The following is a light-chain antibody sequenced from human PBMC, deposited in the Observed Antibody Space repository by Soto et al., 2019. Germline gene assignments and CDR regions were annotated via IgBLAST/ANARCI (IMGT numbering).Light chain of an antibody. CDR2: ENN. J-gene: IGLJ2*01. CDR1: SGSIASIY. CDR3: QSYDSSNHVV. V-gene: IGLV6-57*04. Sequence: NFMLTQPHSVSESPGKTVAISCTRSSGSIASIYVQWYQQRPGSVPTTVIYENNQRPSGVPDRFSGSIDSSSNSASLTISGLKTEDEADYYCQSYDSSNHVVFGGGTKVTVL.